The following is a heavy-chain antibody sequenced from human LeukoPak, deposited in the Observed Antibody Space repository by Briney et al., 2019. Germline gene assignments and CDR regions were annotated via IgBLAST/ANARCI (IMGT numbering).Heavy chain of an antibody. CDR3: ARAGGFYDFWSGYYTRSYYYYMDV. V-gene: IGHV1-18*01. Sequence: ASVKVSCKASGYTFTSYGISWVRQAPGQGLEWIGWISAYNGNTNYAQKLQGRVTMTTDTSTSTAYMELRSLRSDDTAVYYCARAGGFYDFWSGYYTRSYYYYMDVWGKGTTVTVSS. J-gene: IGHJ6*03. CDR2: ISAYNGNT. D-gene: IGHD3-3*01. CDR1: GYTFTSYG.